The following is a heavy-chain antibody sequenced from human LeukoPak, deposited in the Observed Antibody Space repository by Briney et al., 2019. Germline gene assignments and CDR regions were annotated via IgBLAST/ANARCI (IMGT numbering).Heavy chain of an antibody. CDR2: ISWDGGST. J-gene: IGHJ4*02. Sequence: GGSLRLSCAASGFTFDDYAMHWVRQAPGKGLEWVSLISWDGGSTYYADSVKGRFTNSRDNSKNSLYLQMNSLRAEDTALYYCAAADKFWSPVDYWGQGTLVTVSS. CDR1: GFTFDDYA. CDR3: AAADKFWSPVDY. V-gene: IGHV3-43D*04. D-gene: IGHD6-13*01.